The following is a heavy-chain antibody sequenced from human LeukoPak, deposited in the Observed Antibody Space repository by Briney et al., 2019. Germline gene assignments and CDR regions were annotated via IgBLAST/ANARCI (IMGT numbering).Heavy chain of an antibody. CDR3: ARDDVVVPAAVYGMDV. J-gene: IGHJ6*02. Sequence: SETLSLTCAVYGGSFSGYYWSWIRQPPGKGLEWIGEINRSGSTNYNPSLKSRVTISVDTSKNQFSLKLSSVTAADTAVYYCARDDVVVPAAVYGMDVWGQGTTVTVSS. CDR1: GGSFSGYY. D-gene: IGHD2-2*01. V-gene: IGHV4-34*01. CDR2: INRSGST.